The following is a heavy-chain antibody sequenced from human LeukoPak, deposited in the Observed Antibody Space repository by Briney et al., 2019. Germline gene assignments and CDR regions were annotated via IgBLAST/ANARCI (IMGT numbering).Heavy chain of an antibody. Sequence: GGSLRLSCAASGFTFSSYWMSWVRQAPGKGLEWVANIKQGGSEKYYVDSVKGRFTISRDNAKNSLYLQMNSLRAEDTAVYYCARDPRQYYFDYWGQGTLVTVSS. CDR1: GFTFSSYW. CDR3: ARDPRQYYFDY. J-gene: IGHJ4*02. CDR2: IKQGGSEK. V-gene: IGHV3-7*04.